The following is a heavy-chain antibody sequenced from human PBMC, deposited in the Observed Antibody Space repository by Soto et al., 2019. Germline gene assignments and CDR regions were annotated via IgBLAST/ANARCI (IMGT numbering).Heavy chain of an antibody. D-gene: IGHD5-12*01. CDR3: ARQVKRVYSSSFIGYSGYDFDY. J-gene: IGHJ4*02. V-gene: IGHV1-69*13. Sequence: GASVKVSCKXSGGTFSSYAISWVRQAPGQGLEWMGGIIPIFGTANYAQKFQGRVTITADESTSTAYMELSSLRSEDTAVYYCARQVKRVYSSSFIGYSGYDFDYWGQGTLVTVSS. CDR1: GGTFSSYA. CDR2: IIPIFGTA.